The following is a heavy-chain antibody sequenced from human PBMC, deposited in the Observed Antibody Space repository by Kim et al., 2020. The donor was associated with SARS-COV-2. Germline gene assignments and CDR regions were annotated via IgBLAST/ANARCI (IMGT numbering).Heavy chain of an antibody. Sequence: AQGCTGRFVFSLDTSVSTAYLQISSLKAEDTAVYYCARVTAMGDNYYFDYWGQGTLVTVSS. D-gene: IGHD5-18*01. V-gene: IGHV7-4-1*02. CDR3: ARVTAMGDNYYFDY. J-gene: IGHJ4*02.